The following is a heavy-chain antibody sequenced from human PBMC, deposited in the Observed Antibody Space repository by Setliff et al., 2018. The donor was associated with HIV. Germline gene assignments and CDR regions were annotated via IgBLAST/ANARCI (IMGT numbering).Heavy chain of an antibody. D-gene: IGHD5-12*01. CDR2: IIPIFNTA. J-gene: IGHJ5*02. CDR1: GYTFTSYD. Sequence: SVKVSCKASGYTFTSYDISWVRQAPGQELEWMGGIIPIFNTANYAQKFQGRVTITADGSTSTAYMELSSLRFEDTATYYCARDQATGYEKVWFSWIDPWGQGTLVTVSS. V-gene: IGHV1-69*13. CDR3: ARDQATGYEKVWFSWIDP.